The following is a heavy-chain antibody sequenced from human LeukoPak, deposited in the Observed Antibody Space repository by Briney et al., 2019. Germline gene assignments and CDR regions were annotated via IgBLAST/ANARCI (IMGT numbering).Heavy chain of an antibody. J-gene: IGHJ4*02. CDR3: ARAVTASLDY. V-gene: IGHV4-34*01. CDR1: GGSFSGYY. CDR2: INHSGST. D-gene: IGHD5-18*01. Sequence: PSETLSLTCAVYGGSFSGYYWSWIRQPPGKGPEWIGEINHSGSTNYNPSLKSRVTISVDTSKNQFSLKLSSVTAADTAVYYCARAVTASLDYWGQGTLVTVSS.